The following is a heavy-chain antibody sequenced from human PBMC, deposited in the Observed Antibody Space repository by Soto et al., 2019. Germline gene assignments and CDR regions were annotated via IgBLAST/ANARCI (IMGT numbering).Heavy chain of an antibody. V-gene: IGHV4-39*01. D-gene: IGHD2-15*01. J-gene: IGHJ6*02. CDR2: IFYSGIT. CDR1: GGSISSSRYY. CDR3: ARHLTYCSAGSCSSDFPYYGMDV. Sequence: QLQLQESGPGLVKPSETLSLTYTVSGGSISSSRYYWGWIRQPPGKGLEWIGSIFYSGITYYNPSLQSQLTISVDTSTNQFSLKLISVPAADTAVYYCARHLTYCSAGSCSSDFPYYGMDVWGQGTTVTVSS.